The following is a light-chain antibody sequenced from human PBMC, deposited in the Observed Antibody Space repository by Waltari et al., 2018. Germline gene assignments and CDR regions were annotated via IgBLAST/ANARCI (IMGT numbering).Light chain of an antibody. V-gene: IGKV3-20*01. J-gene: IGKJ2*04. CDR2: GAS. CDR1: QSLTQKY. CDR3: EQNGRSIMCN. Sequence: VLTQTPGTLSLSPRDRATFSCRARQSLTQKYSAWYQQKPGQAPRLLIYGASSTAAGVPDRFSGGGCGKDVAVANSRLEPEEFAVYFGEQNGRSIMCNFEQGTKLEMK.